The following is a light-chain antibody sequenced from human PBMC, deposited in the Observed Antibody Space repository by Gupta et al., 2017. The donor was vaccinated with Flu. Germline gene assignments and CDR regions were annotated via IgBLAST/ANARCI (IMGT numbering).Light chain of an antibody. CDR3: QQDNGGHPTYT. CDR2: GTS. V-gene: IGKV3-15*01. Sequence: TQSPATLSVSPGERATLSCRASQSISSNLAWYQQKPGQAPRLLIYGTSTRATGIPARFSGSGSGTEFTLTISSLQSEDFAVYYCQQDNGGHPTYTFGQGTKMEIK. J-gene: IGKJ2*01. CDR1: QSISSN.